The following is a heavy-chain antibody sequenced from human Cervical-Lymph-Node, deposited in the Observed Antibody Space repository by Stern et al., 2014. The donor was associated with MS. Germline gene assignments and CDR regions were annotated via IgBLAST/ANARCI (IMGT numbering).Heavy chain of an antibody. CDR2: FYYSGST. D-gene: IGHD2-2*01. V-gene: IGHV4-31*03. Sequence: QLQLQESGPGLVKPSQTLSLTCIVSGGSVSSGGYYWTWIRQHPGKGLEWIGHFYYSGSTYNPSLKSRLSISVGTSKNQFSLKLTSVTAADTAVYYCARAVPASCSSTSCLLTRNWHFDLWGRGTLVTVSS. CDR1: GGSVSSGGYY. CDR3: ARAVPASCSSTSCLLTRNWHFDL. J-gene: IGHJ2*01.